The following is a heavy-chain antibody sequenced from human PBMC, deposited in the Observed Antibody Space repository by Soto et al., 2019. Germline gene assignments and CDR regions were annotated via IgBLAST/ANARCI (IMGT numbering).Heavy chain of an antibody. CDR1: GYSFTSYW. Sequence: GESLKISCKGSGYSFTSYWISWVRQMPGKGLEWMGRIDPSDSYTNYSPSFQGHVTISADKSISTAYLQWSSLKASDTAMYYCARLLAYCGGDCYFGIDYWGQGTLVTVSS. CDR2: IDPSDSYT. CDR3: ARLLAYCGGDCYFGIDY. D-gene: IGHD2-21*02. V-gene: IGHV5-10-1*01. J-gene: IGHJ4*02.